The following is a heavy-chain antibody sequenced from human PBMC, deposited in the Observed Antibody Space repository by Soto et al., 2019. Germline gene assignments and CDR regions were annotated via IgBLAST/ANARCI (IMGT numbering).Heavy chain of an antibody. J-gene: IGHJ4*02. CDR3: ARAIGNLSRPDH. Sequence: QVQLVQSGAEVKKPGASVKVSCKASGYTFTGYDVNWVRQATGQGLEWMGWMNPNTGNTGYAQKFQGRVTMTMTTSISTAYMELSSLRYEDTAVYYCARAIGNLSRPDHWGQGTLVTVSS. D-gene: IGHD1-7*01. CDR1: GYTFTGYD. CDR2: MNPNTGNT. V-gene: IGHV1-8*01.